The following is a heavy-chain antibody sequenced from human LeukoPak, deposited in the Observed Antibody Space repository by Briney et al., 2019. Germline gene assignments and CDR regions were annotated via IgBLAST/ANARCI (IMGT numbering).Heavy chain of an antibody. CDR3: ARRERYSSSSGIVDP. CDR1: GYSFTSYW. D-gene: IGHD6-13*01. J-gene: IGHJ5*02. CDR2: IDPSDSYN. Sequence: NLGESLKISCKGSGYSFTSYWISWVRQMPGKGLEWLGRIDPSDSYNNYSPSFQGHVTISADKSISTAYLQWSSLKASDTAMYYCARRERYSSSSGIVDPWGQGTLVTVSS. V-gene: IGHV5-10-1*01.